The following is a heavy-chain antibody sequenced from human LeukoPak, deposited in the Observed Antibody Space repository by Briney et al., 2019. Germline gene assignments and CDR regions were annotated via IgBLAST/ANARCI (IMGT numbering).Heavy chain of an antibody. CDR3: ARGRMTPRSNWLDP. CDR2: MNPNSGNT. V-gene: IGHV1-8*01. Sequence: ASVKVSCKASGYTFTSYDINWVRQATGQVLEWMGWMNPNSGNTGYAQKFQGRVTMTRNTSISTAYMELSSLRSEDTAVYYCARGRMTPRSNWLDPWGQGTLVTVSS. CDR1: GYTFTSYD. D-gene: IGHD2-8*01. J-gene: IGHJ5*02.